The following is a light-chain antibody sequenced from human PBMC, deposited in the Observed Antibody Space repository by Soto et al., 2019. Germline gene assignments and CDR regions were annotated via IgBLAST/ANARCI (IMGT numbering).Light chain of an antibody. CDR1: QSVSSN. Sequence: EIVMTQSPATLSVSPGERSTLSCRASQSVSSNVAWYQQKPGQAPRLLIYSVSTRATGIPARFSGSGSGTDFTLTISRLETEDFAGDYGQQYGFGQGTKVDIK. CDR2: SVS. V-gene: IGKV3-15*01. CDR3: QQYG. J-gene: IGKJ1*01.